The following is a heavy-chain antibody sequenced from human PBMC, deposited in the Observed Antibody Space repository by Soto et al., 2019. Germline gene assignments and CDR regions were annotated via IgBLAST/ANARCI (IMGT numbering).Heavy chain of an antibody. J-gene: IGHJ4*02. Sequence: GGSLRLSCAASGFTFSSYSMNWVRQAPGKGLEWVSSISSSSSYIYYADSVKGRFTISRDNAKNSLYLQMNSLRAEDTAVYYCARDRIRLGELSPPHDYWGQGTLVSVSS. V-gene: IGHV3-21*01. CDR3: ARDRIRLGELSPPHDY. D-gene: IGHD3-16*02. CDR2: ISSSSSYI. CDR1: GFTFSSYS.